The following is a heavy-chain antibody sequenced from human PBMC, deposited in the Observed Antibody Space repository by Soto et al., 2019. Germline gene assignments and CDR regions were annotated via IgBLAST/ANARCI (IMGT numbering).Heavy chain of an antibody. Sequence: PGGSLILSCAACGFTFSNAWLNWVRQAPGKGLEWVGRIKSKTDGGTTDYAAPVKGRFTISRDDSKNTLYLQMNSLKTEDTAVYYFTTDAVTRIVLVASAGWGQGTLVTVSS. CDR3: TTDAVTRIVLVASAG. CDR1: GFTFSNAW. CDR2: IKSKTDGGTT. J-gene: IGHJ4*02. D-gene: IGHD3-22*01. V-gene: IGHV3-15*07.